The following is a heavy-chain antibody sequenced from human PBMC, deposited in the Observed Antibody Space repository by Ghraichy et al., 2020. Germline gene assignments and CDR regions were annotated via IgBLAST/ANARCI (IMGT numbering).Heavy chain of an antibody. CDR2: IRGSGGST. CDR3: TKGKVGATGWRYFDY. V-gene: IGHV3-23*01. Sequence: LTCAASGFTFSSYAMSWVLQAPGKGLEWVSAIRGSGGSTYYADSVTGRFTISRDNSKNTLYLQMNSLRAEDTAVYYCTKGKVGATGWRYFDYWGHGTLVTVSS. J-gene: IGHJ4*01. D-gene: IGHD1-26*01. CDR1: GFTFSSYA.